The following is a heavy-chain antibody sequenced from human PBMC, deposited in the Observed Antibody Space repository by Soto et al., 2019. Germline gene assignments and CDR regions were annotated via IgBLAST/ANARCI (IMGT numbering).Heavy chain of an antibody. D-gene: IGHD3-10*01. CDR3: AKLSVRGVIRPLIDY. J-gene: IGHJ4*02. CDR2: ISGSGGST. Sequence: EVQLLESGGGLVQPGGSLRLSCAASGFTFSSYAMSWVRQAPGKGLEWVSAISGSGGSTYYADSVKGRFTIYRDNSKNTLYLQMNSLRAEDTAVYYCAKLSVRGVIRPLIDYWGQGTLVTVSS. CDR1: GFTFSSYA. V-gene: IGHV3-23*01.